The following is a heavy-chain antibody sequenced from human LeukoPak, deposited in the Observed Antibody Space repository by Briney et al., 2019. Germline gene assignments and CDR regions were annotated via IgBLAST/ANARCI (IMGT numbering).Heavy chain of an antibody. CDR3: ARGHPPIHYYDSSGYYRMVGAFDI. D-gene: IGHD3-22*01. CDR2: INHSGST. Sequence: SETLSLTCAVYGGSFSGYYWSWIRQPPGKGLGWIGEINHSGSTNYNPSLKSRVTISVDTSKNQFSLKLSSVTAADTAVYYCARGHPPIHYYDSSGYYRMVGAFDIWGQGTMVTVSS. CDR1: GGSFSGYY. J-gene: IGHJ3*02. V-gene: IGHV4-34*01.